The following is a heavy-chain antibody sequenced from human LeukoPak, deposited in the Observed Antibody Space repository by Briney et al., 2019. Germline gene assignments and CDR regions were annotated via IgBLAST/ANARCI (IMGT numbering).Heavy chain of an antibody. D-gene: IGHD6-13*01. V-gene: IGHV3-66*01. Sequence: GGSLRLSCAASGFSFASYSMSWVRQAPGKGLEWVSVIYIGGSTYNADSVKGRFTISRDNSKNTLYLQMNNLRAEDTAVYYCARGAVAAAGKRGAFDYWGQGTLVTVSP. CDR3: ARGAVAAAGKRGAFDY. J-gene: IGHJ4*02. CDR2: IYIGGST. CDR1: GFSFASYS.